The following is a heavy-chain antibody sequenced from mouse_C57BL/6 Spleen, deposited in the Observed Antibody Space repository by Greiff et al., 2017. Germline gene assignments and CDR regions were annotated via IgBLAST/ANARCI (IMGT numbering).Heavy chain of an antibody. V-gene: IGHV14-4*01. J-gene: IGHJ4*01. Sequence: VQLKQSGAELVRPGASVKLSCTASGFNIKDDYMHWVKQRPEQGLEWIGWIDPENGDTEYASKFQGKATITADTSSNTAYLQLSSLTSEDTAVYYCTTYGYDSSYAMDYWGQGTSVTVSS. CDR2: IDPENGDT. D-gene: IGHD2-2*01. CDR3: TTYGYDSSYAMDY. CDR1: GFNIKDDY.